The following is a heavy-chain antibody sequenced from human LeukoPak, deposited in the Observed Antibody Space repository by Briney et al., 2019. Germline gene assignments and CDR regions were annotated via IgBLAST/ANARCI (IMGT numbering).Heavy chain of an antibody. J-gene: IGHJ2*01. D-gene: IGHD2-8*01. V-gene: IGHV3-33*01. Sequence: WGSLRLSCAASGFTFSSYGMHWVRQAPGKGLGWVAVIWYDGSNKYYADSVKGRFTISRDNSKNTLYLQMNSLRAEDTAVYYCAREAGVRDWYFDLWGRGTLVTVSS. CDR2: IWYDGSNK. CDR3: AREAGVRDWYFDL. CDR1: GFTFSSYG.